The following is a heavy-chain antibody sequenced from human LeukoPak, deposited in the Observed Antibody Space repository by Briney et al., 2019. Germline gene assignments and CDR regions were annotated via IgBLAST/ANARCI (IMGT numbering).Heavy chain of an antibody. CDR3: ARGKYSSAWSDY. D-gene: IGHD6-19*01. CDR1: GFTFSSYE. J-gene: IGHJ4*02. V-gene: IGHV3-48*03. Sequence: GGSLRLSCAASGFTFSSYEMNWVRHAPGKGLEWVSYISSSGSTIYYADAVKGRFTISRDNAKNSLYLQMNSLRADDTAVYYCARGKYSSAWSDYWGQGTLVTVSS. CDR2: ISSSGSTI.